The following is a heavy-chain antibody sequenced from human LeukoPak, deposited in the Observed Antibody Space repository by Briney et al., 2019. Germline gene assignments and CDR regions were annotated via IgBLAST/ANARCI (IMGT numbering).Heavy chain of an antibody. Sequence: PGGSLILSCGASGVIVSSNYMTWVRQAPGEGVEWVAMLYVAGTTYYSDSLEGRFIISRDNSKNTLHLQMNSLRAEDTAVYYCARVAVGGTAYFDHWGQGTLVTVSS. V-gene: IGHV3-53*01. CDR1: GVIVSSNY. CDR2: LYVAGTT. J-gene: IGHJ1*01. D-gene: IGHD6-19*01. CDR3: ARVAVGGTAYFDH.